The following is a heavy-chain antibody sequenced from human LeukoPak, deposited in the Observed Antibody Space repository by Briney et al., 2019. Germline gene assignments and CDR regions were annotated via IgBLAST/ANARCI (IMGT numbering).Heavy chain of an antibody. D-gene: IGHD3-10*01. J-gene: IGHJ4*02. V-gene: IGHV3-23*01. Sequence: GGSLRLSCAASGFTLSSYSMTWVRQPPGKGLEWVSGISDSGDSTYYADSVKGRFTISTDNSRTTLYLEMNSLRAQDTAVYYCTKWSGFGNDWGQGTLVTVSS. CDR3: TKWSGFGND. CDR1: GFTLSSYS. CDR2: ISDSGDST.